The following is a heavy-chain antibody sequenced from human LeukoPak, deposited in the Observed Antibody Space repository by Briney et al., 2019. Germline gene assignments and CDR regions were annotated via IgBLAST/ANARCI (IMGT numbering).Heavy chain of an antibody. D-gene: IGHD6-19*01. J-gene: IGHJ5*02. CDR2: LDPEDGET. V-gene: IGHV1-24*01. CDR3: ATEYSSGWPQVGP. Sequence: ASVKVSCKVSGYTLTELSMHWVRQAPGKGLEWRGGLDPEDGETIYAQKFQGRVTMTEDTSTDTAYMELSSLRSEDTAVYHCATEYSSGWPQVGPWGQGTLVTVSS. CDR1: GYTLTELS.